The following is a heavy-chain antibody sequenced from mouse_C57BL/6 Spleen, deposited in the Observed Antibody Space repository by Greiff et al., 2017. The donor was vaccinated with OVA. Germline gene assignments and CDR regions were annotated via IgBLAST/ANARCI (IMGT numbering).Heavy chain of an antibody. CDR2: IWSGGST. V-gene: IGHV2-2*01. Sequence: VKLQESGPGLVQPSQSLSITCTVSGFSLTSYGVHWVRQSPGKGLEWLGVIWSGGSTDYNAAFISRLSISKDNSKSQVFFKMNSLQADDTAIYYCARTDEYDDDLPMDYWGQGTSVTVSS. CDR3: ARTDEYDDDLPMDY. D-gene: IGHD2-4*01. J-gene: IGHJ4*01. CDR1: GFSLTSYG.